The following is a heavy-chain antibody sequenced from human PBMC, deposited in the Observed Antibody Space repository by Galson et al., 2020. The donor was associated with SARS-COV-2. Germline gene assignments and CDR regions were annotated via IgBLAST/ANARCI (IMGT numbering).Heavy chain of an antibody. CDR2: IYTSGST. V-gene: IGHV4-4*07. CDR3: ARGYYDSSGYYVSEYFQH. J-gene: IGHJ1*01. CDR1: GGSISSYY. Sequence: SETLSLTCTVSGGSISSYYWSWIRQPAGKGLEWIGRIYTSGSTNYNPSLKSRVTMSVDTSKNQFSLKLSSVTAADTAVYYCARGYYDSSGYYVSEYFQHWGQGTLVTVSS. D-gene: IGHD3-22*01.